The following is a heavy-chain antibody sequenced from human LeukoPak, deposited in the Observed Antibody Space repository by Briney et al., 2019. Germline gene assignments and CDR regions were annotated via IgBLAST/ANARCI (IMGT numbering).Heavy chain of an antibody. Sequence: PSETLSLTCTVSGGSISSYYWSWIRQPPGTGLEWIGYIYYSGSTNYNPSLKSRVTISVDTSKNQFSLKLSSVTAADTAVYYCARNDYALDYWGQGTLVTVSS. V-gene: IGHV4-59*08. CDR2: IYYSGST. D-gene: IGHD4-17*01. CDR1: GGSISSYY. J-gene: IGHJ4*02. CDR3: ARNDYALDY.